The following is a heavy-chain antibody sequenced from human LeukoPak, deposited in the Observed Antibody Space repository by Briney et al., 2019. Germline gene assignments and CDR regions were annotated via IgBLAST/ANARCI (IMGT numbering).Heavy chain of an antibody. CDR3: ARDMSPWETRNPDAFDI. CDR1: AISVSSNY. D-gene: IGHD1-14*01. Sequence: GGSLRLSCAASAISVSSNYMNWVRQAPGQGLEWVSVIYSGGSTYYADSVKGRFTISRDDSKNTVYLHMNSLTPEDTAVYYCARDMSPWETRNPDAFDIWGQGTVVTVSS. CDR2: IYSGGST. V-gene: IGHV3-53*01. J-gene: IGHJ3*02.